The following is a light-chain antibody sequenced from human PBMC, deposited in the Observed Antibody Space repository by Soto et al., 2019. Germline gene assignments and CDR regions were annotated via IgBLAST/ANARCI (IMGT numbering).Light chain of an antibody. V-gene: IGKV3-20*01. CDR3: QQYASSRT. CDR2: AAS. CDR1: QSVSNY. Sequence: EIVLTQSPATLSLSPGERVTLSCRASQSVSNYLAWYQQKPGQAPRLLVSAASNRATGIPDRFSGSGSGTDFTLTITRLEPEDFAVYYCQQYASSRTFGQGTKVDIK. J-gene: IGKJ1*01.